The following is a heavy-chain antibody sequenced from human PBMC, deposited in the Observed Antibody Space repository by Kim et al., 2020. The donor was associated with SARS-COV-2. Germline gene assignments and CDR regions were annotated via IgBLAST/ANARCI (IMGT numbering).Heavy chain of an antibody. CDR3: ARCFTTTGVGFAY. D-gene: IGHD1-1*01. J-gene: IGHJ4*02. V-gene: IGHV1-69*02. Sequence: AEEFQGRVTLTADKSTSTAYMELSSLSSEDTAVYYCARCFTTTGVGFAYWGQGTLVTVSS.